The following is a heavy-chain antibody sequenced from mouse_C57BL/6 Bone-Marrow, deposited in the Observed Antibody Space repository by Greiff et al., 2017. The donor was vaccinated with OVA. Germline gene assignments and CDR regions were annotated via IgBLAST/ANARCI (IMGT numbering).Heavy chain of an antibody. CDR2: ISNLAYSI. D-gene: IGHD2-3*01. Sequence: EVQRVESGGGLVQPGGSLKLSCAASGFTFSDYGIAWVRQAPRKGPEWVAFISNLAYSIYYADTGTGRFTISRENAKNTLYPEMSSLRSEDTAMYYCARPYDSYSPFAGWGQGTLVTVSA. CDR3: ARPYDSYSPFAG. V-gene: IGHV5-15*01. J-gene: IGHJ3*01. CDR1: GFTFSDYG.